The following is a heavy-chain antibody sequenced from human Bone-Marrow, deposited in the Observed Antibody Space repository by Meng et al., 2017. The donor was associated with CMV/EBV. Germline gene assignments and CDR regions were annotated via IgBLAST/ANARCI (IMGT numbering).Heavy chain of an antibody. CDR2: INYSDDKR. CDR1: GFTFSDFS. CDR3: ARVGTWGYFAY. Sequence: GESLKISCAASGFTFSDFSMHWVRQAPGKGLEYVSAINYSDDKRYYADSVKGRFSISRDISKNTLDLQMGSLRLDDMAVYYCARVGTWGYFAYWGLGTLVTCSS. D-gene: IGHD3-16*01. V-gene: IGHV3-64*02. J-gene: IGHJ4*02.